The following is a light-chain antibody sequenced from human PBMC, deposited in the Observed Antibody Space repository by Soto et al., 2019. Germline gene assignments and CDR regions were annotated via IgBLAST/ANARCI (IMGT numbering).Light chain of an antibody. CDR3: SSYTSSNTVV. Sequence: QSVLTQPASVSGSPGQSITISCTGGTSDVGGYNYVSWYQQYPGKAPKLMIYDVSNRPSGVSNRFSGSKSGNTASLTISGLQAEDEADYYCSSYTSSNTVVFGGGTKLTVL. J-gene: IGLJ2*01. CDR2: DVS. V-gene: IGLV2-14*01. CDR1: TSDVGGYNY.